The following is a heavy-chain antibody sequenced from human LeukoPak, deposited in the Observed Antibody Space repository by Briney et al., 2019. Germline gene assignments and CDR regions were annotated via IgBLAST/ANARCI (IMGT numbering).Heavy chain of an antibody. D-gene: IGHD5-18*01. CDR1: GGSISSSNW. CDR2: IYHSGST. V-gene: IGHV4-4*02. J-gene: IGHJ4*02. CDR3: ARTRLWPTGTFDY. Sequence: SGTLSLTCAVSGGSISSSNWWSWVRQPPGKGLEWIGEIYHSGSTNYNPSLKSRVTISVDTSKNQFSLKLSSVTAADTAVYYCARTRLWPTGTFDYWGQGTLVTVSS.